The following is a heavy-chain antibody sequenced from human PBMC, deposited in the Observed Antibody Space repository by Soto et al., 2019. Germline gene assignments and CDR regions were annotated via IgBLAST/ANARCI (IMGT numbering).Heavy chain of an antibody. CDR1: GYTFTTFW. J-gene: IGHJ5*02. D-gene: IGHD2-2*01. CDR3: ARIYCTTTTCDSWFDP. V-gene: IGHV5-10-1*01. CDR2: IDPGDTYA. Sequence: GESLKISCTGFGYTFTTFWISWGRQMPGEGLEWMGRIDPGDTYATYSPAFQGHVTISADKATSTAYLQWSSLKGSDTAMYYCARIYCTTTTCDSWFDPWGQGTLVTVSS.